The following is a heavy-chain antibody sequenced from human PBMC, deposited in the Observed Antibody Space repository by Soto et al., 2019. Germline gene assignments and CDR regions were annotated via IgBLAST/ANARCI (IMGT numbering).Heavy chain of an antibody. CDR3: ARPRSSSRNYYGMDV. V-gene: IGHV5-51*01. Sequence: PGESLKISCKGSGYSFTTYWIGWVRQMPGKGLECMGIIYPGDSDTRYSPSFQGQVTISADKSISTAYLQWSSLKASDTAMFYFARPRSSSRNYYGMDVWGKGTTVTVSS. D-gene: IGHD6-13*01. CDR2: IYPGDSDT. J-gene: IGHJ6*04. CDR1: GYSFTTYW.